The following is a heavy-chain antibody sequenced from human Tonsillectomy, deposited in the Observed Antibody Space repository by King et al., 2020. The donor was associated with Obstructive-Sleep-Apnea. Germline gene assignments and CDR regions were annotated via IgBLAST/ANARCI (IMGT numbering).Heavy chain of an antibody. CDR2: IYHNGRT. D-gene: IGHD3-9*01. CDR3: VRDLGYDILTGYSDY. J-gene: IGHJ4*02. Sequence: VQLQESGPGLVKPSQTLSLTCTVSGGSISSGDYYWSWIRQPPGKGLEGIGYIYHNGRTYYNPSLKRRVTISVDRSKNQFSLKLSSVTAADTAVYYCVRDLGYDILTGYSDYWGQGTLVTVSS. V-gene: IGHV4-30-4*01. CDR1: GGSISSGDYY.